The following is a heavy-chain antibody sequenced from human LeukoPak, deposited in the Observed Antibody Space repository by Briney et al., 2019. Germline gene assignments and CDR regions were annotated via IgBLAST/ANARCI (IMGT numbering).Heavy chain of an antibody. D-gene: IGHD3-3*01. Sequence: GGSLRLSCVASGFSFSSYGMHWVRQAPGKGLEWVAVISSSEDAKIYADSVKGRFTISRDNAKNSLYLQMNSLRAEDTVVYYCARLGDDFWSGYSEAFDIWGQGTMVTVSS. CDR1: GFSFSSYG. V-gene: IGHV3-30*03. CDR2: ISSSEDAK. CDR3: ARLGDDFWSGYSEAFDI. J-gene: IGHJ3*02.